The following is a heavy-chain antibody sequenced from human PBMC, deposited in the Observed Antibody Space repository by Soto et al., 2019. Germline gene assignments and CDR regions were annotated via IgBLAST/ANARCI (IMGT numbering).Heavy chain of an antibody. CDR2: IDPGDTYA. V-gene: IGHV5-10-1*01. CDR3: ARLYCTTTTCDSWFDP. J-gene: IGHJ5*02. Sequence: GESLKISCTGFVYTLTTFWISWVRQMPGKGLEWMGRIDPGDTYATYSPAFQGHVTISADKATSTAYLQWSSLKASDTAMYFCARLYCTTTTCDSWFDPWGQGTLVTVSS. D-gene: IGHD2-8*01. CDR1: VYTLTTFW.